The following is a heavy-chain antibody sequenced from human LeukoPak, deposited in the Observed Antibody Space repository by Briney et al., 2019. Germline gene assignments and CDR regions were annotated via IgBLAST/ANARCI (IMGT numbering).Heavy chain of an antibody. CDR2: IDRDGSRI. CDR3: VRGNDYGSPHY. CDR1: GFTFISYW. V-gene: IGHV3-74*01. Sequence: GGSLRLSCAVSGFTFISYWMHWVRQAPGKGLVWVSRIDRDGSRINYADSVKGRFTISRDNGKNTLFLQMNSLRAEDAAVYYCVRGNDYGSPHYWGQGTLVTVSS. J-gene: IGHJ4*02. D-gene: IGHD5-12*01.